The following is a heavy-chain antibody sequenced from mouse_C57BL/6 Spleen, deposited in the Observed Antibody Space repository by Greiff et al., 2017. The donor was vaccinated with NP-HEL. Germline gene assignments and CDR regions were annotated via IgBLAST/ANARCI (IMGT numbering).Heavy chain of an antibody. J-gene: IGHJ2*01. D-gene: IGHD1-1*01. CDR1: GFNINDDY. Sequence: VQLQQSGAELVRPGASVKLSCTASGFNINDDYMHWVKQRPEQGLEWIGWIDPDNGDTEFASKFPGNATITADTSSNTAYLQRSSLTSEDTAVYYCTKPSLYYDGSSYVHCDDWGKGTTLTVAS. CDR3: TKPSLYYDGSSYVHCDD. V-gene: IGHV14-4*01. CDR2: IDPDNGDT.